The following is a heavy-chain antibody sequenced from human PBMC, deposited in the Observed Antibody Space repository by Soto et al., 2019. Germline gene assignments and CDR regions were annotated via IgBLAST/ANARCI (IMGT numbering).Heavy chain of an antibody. CDR1: GGSFSGYY. J-gene: IGHJ4*02. V-gene: IGHV4-34*01. CDR3: AARPGYCSGGSCRSEVDY. D-gene: IGHD2-15*01. CDR2: INHSGST. Sequence: PSETLSLTCTVSGGSFSGYYWSWIRQPPGKGLEWIGEINHSGSTNYNPSLKSRVTISVDTSKNQFSLKLSSVTAADTAVYYCAARPGYCSGGSCRSEVDYWGQGTLVTVSS.